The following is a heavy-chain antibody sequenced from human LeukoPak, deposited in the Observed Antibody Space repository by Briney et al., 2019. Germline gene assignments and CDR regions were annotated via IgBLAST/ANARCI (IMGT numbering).Heavy chain of an antibody. J-gene: IGHJ6*03. Sequence: PGGSLRLSCAASGFTFSSYSMNWVRQAPGKGLVWVSRIKNAGIDTIYADSVKGRFTVSRDNAKNTVYLQMSSLRAEDTAVYYCARGGYGHNMDVWGEGTTVTVSS. CDR2: IKNAGIDT. CDR1: GFTFSSYS. CDR3: ARGGYGHNMDV. V-gene: IGHV3-74*01. D-gene: IGHD3-10*01.